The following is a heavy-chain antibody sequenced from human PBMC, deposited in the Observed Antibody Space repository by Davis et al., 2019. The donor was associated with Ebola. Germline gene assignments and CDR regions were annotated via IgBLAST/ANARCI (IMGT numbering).Heavy chain of an antibody. CDR1: GFTFSNYW. V-gene: IGHV3-7*01. CDR2: INQDGSEK. Sequence: GESLKISCAASGFTFSNYWMNWVRQAPGKALEWVANINQDGSEKYYVDSVKGRFTISRDNAKNSLYVQMNSLRAEDTAVYYCASSYGMDVWGKGTTVTVSS. CDR3: ASSYGMDV. J-gene: IGHJ6*04.